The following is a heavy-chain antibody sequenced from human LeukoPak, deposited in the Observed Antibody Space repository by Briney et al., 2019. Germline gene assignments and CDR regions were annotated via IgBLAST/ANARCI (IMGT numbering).Heavy chain of an antibody. D-gene: IGHD3-10*01. CDR3: ARGSYYDY. Sequence: ALVKVSCKASGYTFTSYGISWVRQAPGQGLQWMGWISTYNGDTNYAQNFQDRVTMTTDTSTGTGYMELRSLRSDDTALYYCARGSYYDYWGQGTLVTVSS. V-gene: IGHV1-18*01. J-gene: IGHJ4*02. CDR2: ISTYNGDT. CDR1: GYTFTSYG.